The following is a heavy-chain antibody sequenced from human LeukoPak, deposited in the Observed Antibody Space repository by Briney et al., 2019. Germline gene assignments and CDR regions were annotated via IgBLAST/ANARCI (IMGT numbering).Heavy chain of an antibody. D-gene: IGHD5-24*01. Sequence: GGSLRLSCVASGFPFSSYWMTWVRQAPGKGLEWVANIKQDGSKKSYVDSVKGRFTISRDNAKNSLYLQMNSLRAEDTAIYYCTRVGYIDEGIDYWGQGTLVTVSS. CDR1: GFPFSSYW. V-gene: IGHV3-7*04. J-gene: IGHJ4*02. CDR2: IKQDGSKK. CDR3: TRVGYIDEGIDY.